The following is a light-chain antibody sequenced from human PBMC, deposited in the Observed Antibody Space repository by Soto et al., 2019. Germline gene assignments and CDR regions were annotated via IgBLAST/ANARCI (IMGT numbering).Light chain of an antibody. V-gene: IGLV1-44*01. CDR3: AAWDDSLNVYV. CDR2: SNN. J-gene: IGLJ1*01. CDR1: SSNIGSKP. Sequence: QSVLTQPPSASGTPGQRVTISRSGSSSNIGSKPVNWYQQLPGTAPKLLIYSNNQRPSGVPDRFSGSKSGTSASLAISGLQSEDEADYYCAAWDDSLNVYVFATGTKLTVL.